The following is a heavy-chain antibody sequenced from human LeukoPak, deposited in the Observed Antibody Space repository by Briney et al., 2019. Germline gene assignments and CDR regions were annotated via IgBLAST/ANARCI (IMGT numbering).Heavy chain of an antibody. V-gene: IGHV4-39*07. CDR2: IYYSGST. Sequence: SETLSLTCTVSGGSISSSSYYWGWIRQPPGKGLEWIGSIYYSGSTNYNPSLKSRVTISVDTSKNQFSLKLSSVTAADTAVYYCARVAVGKQLAPTYYYYMDVWGKGTTVTVSS. D-gene: IGHD6-19*01. J-gene: IGHJ6*03. CDR1: GGSISSSSYY. CDR3: ARVAVGKQLAPTYYYYMDV.